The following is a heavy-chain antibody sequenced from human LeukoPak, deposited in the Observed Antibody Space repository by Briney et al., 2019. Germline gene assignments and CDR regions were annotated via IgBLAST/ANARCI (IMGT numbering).Heavy chain of an antibody. J-gene: IGHJ3*02. D-gene: IGHD1-26*01. CDR3: ARSGRGGAFDI. CDR1: GFTLSSNW. CDR2: IYSDGSRT. V-gene: IGHV3-74*01. Sequence: GGSLRLSCAGSGFTLSSNWMHWVRQGPGKGLVWVSRIYSDGSRTNYADSVKGRFTVSGDNAKNTLYLQMNSLRAEDTAVYYCARSGRGGAFDIWGQGTMVTVSS.